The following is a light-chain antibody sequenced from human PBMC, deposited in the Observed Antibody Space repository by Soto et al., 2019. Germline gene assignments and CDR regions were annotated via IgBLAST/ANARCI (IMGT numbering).Light chain of an antibody. CDR2: DAS. Sequence: DIQITQSPSTLSASVGDRVTITCRASQSISSWLAWYQQKPGKAPKLLIYDASSLESGVPSRFSGSGSGTEFTLXISSLQPDDFATYYCQQYRAFGQGTKVDIK. V-gene: IGKV1-5*01. CDR3: QQYRA. CDR1: QSISSW. J-gene: IGKJ1*01.